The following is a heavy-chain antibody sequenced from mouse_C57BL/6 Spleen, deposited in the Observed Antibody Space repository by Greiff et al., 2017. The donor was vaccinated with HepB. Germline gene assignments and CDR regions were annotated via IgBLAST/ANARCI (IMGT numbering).Heavy chain of an antibody. CDR2: IYPGDGDT. D-gene: IGHD2-5*01. CDR3: AKVPYYSNFYYYAMDY. CDR1: GYAFSSSW. V-gene: IGHV1-82*01. J-gene: IGHJ4*01. Sequence: VQLQQSGPELVKPGASVKISCKASGYAFSSSWMNWVKQRPGKGLEWIGRIYPGDGDTNYNGKFKGKATLTADKSSSTAYMQLSSLTSEDSAVYFCAKVPYYSNFYYYAMDYWGQGTSVTVSS.